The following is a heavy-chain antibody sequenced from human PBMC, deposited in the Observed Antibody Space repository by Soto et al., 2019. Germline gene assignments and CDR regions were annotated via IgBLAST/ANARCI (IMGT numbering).Heavy chain of an antibody. J-gene: IGHJ5*02. D-gene: IGHD3-10*01. V-gene: IGHV3-11*05. CDR3: ARDHYGPGWFDP. CDR1: GFTFSDYY. CDR2: ISSSSYT. Sequence: SGGSLRLSCAASGFTFSDYYMNWIRQAPGKGLEWVSYISSSSYTNYADSVKGRFTISRDNAKNSLYLQMNSLRAEDTAVYYCARDHYGPGWFDPWGQGTLVTVSS.